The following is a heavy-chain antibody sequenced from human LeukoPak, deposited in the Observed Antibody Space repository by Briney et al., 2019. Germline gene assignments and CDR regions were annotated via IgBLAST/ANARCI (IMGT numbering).Heavy chain of an antibody. CDR3: GRDSRVASTY. V-gene: IGHV4-39*07. CDR1: GDSISSSFYY. CDR2: IYYSGST. J-gene: IGHJ4*02. D-gene: IGHD6-19*01. Sequence: SETLSLTCTVSGDSISSSFYYWGWIRQPPGKGLEWIGSIYYSGSTYYNPSLKSRVTISVDTSKNQFSLKLSSVTAADTAVYYRGRDSRVASTYWGQGTLVTVSS.